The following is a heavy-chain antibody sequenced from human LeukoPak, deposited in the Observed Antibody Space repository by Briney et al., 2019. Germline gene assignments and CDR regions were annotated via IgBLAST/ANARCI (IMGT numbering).Heavy chain of an antibody. D-gene: IGHD3-10*01. CDR2: IKPDGGEE. J-gene: IGHJ4*02. CDR3: ARSHYYGSGTGGY. Sequence: GGSLRLSCAASGFTFSTYWMSWIRQDPGMGLEWVANIKPDGGEEYYVDSVKGRFTISRDNAKNSLYLQMSSLRAEDTAVYYCARSHYYGSGTGGYWGQGTLVTVSS. V-gene: IGHV3-7*03. CDR1: GFTFSTYW.